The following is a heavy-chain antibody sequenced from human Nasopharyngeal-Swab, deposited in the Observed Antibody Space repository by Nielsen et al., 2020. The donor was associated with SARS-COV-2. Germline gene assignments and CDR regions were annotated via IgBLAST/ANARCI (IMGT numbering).Heavy chain of an antibody. CDR3: ASTPLDSSGYYYAFHY. D-gene: IGHD3-22*01. Sequence: GRSLKTSFAASGFTFSRYTMHWVRQAPGKGLEWVAVISYDGSNKYYADSVKGRFTISRDISKNTLYLQMNSLRAEDTAVFYCASTPLDSSGYYYAFHYWGRGTLVTVSS. CDR1: GFTFSRYT. CDR2: ISYDGSNK. J-gene: IGHJ4*02. V-gene: IGHV3-30-3*01.